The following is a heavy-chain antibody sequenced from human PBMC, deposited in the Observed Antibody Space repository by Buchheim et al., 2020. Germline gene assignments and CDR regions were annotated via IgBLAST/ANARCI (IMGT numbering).Heavy chain of an antibody. Sequence: QVQLVESGGGVVQPGRSLGLSCAASGFTFSTYGMHWVRQAPGKGLEWVAVISYDGSHKYYADSVKGRFTISRDNSKNTLDLQMNSLRAEDTAVYYCAKASSGWLVLDYWGQGTL. V-gene: IGHV3-30*18. CDR3: AKASSGWLVLDY. CDR2: ISYDGSHK. J-gene: IGHJ4*02. D-gene: IGHD6-19*01. CDR1: GFTFSTYG.